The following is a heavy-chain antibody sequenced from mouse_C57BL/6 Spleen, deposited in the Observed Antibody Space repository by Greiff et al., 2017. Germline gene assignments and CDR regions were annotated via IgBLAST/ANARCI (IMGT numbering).Heavy chain of an antibody. CDR2: IYPGDGDT. V-gene: IGHV1-82*01. CDR1: GYAFSSSW. CDR3: ARDGITTVVEGYFDV. J-gene: IGHJ1*03. D-gene: IGHD1-1*01. Sequence: VKLQESGPELVKPGASVKISCKASGYAFSSSWMNWVKQRPGKGLEWIGRIYPGDGDTNYNGKFKGKATLTADKSSSTAYMQLSSLTSEDSAVYFCARDGITTVVEGYFDVWGTGTTVTVAS.